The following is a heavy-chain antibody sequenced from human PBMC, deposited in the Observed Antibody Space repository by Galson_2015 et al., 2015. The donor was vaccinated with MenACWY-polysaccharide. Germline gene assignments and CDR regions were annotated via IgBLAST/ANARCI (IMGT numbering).Heavy chain of an antibody. J-gene: IGHJ4*02. CDR3: AKASVLMVYASDC. V-gene: IGHV3-23*01. Sequence: SLRLSCAASGFTFSSYAMSWVRQAPGKGLEWVSAISGSGGSTYYADSVKGRFTISRDNSKNTLYLQMNSLRAEDTAVYYCAKASVLMVYASDCWGQGTLVTVSS. D-gene: IGHD2-8*01. CDR2: ISGSGGST. CDR1: GFTFSSYA.